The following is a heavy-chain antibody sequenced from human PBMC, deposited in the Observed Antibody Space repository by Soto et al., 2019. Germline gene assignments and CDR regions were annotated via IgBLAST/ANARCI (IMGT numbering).Heavy chain of an antibody. CDR2: ICYDGSNK. CDR3: AGDQFVAAADYYYGMDV. CDR1: GFTFSSYG. D-gene: IGHD2-2*01. J-gene: IGHJ6*02. Sequence: GGSLRFSCAASGFTFSSYGMHWVRQAPGKGLEWVSVICYDGSNKYYADSVKGRFTISRDNSKNTRYLQMNSLRAEDEAAYYCAGDQFVAAADYYYGMDVWGQGTTVTVSS. V-gene: IGHV3-33*01.